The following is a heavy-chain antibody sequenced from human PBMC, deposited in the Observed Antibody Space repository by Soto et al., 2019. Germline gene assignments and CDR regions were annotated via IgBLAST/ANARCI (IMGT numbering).Heavy chain of an antibody. V-gene: IGHV3-33*01. J-gene: IGHJ4*02. Sequence: QVQLVESGGGVVQPGRSLRLSCAASGFTFSSYGMHWVRQAPGKGLEWVAVIWYDGSNKYYADSVKGRFTISRDNSKNTLYLQINRLRAEDTAVYYCARDGTYYYDSSGYFDYWGQGTLVTVSS. CDR1: GFTFSSYG. CDR2: IWYDGSNK. CDR3: ARDGTYYYDSSGYFDY. D-gene: IGHD3-22*01.